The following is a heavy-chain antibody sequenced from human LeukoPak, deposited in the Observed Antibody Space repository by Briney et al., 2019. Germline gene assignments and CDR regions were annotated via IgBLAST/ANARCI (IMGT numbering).Heavy chain of an antibody. CDR1: GFTFSIAW. CDR3: TTRPNWEDFDY. J-gene: IGHJ4*02. V-gene: IGHV3-15*01. CDR2: IKSKTDGGTT. Sequence: PGGSLRLSCAASGFTFSIAWMTWVRQAPGKGLEWVGRIKSKTDGGTTDYAAPVKGRFTISRDDSKNTLYLQMNSLKTEDTAVYYCTTRPNWEDFDYWGQGTLVTVSS. D-gene: IGHD7-27*01.